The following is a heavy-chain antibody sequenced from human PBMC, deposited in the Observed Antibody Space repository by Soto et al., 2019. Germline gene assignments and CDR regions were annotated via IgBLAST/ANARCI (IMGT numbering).Heavy chain of an antibody. Sequence: EVQLVETGGGLIQPGGSLRLSCAASGLTVSSNYMSCVRQAPGKGLEWVSVIYSGGSTYYADSVKGRFTISRDNSKNTLYLQMNSLRAEDTAVYYCARTQPPYSTVAAGMDVWGQGTTVTVSS. CDR2: IYSGGST. V-gene: IGHV3-53*02. J-gene: IGHJ6*02. D-gene: IGHD4-4*01. CDR3: ARTQPPYSTVAAGMDV. CDR1: GLTVSSNY.